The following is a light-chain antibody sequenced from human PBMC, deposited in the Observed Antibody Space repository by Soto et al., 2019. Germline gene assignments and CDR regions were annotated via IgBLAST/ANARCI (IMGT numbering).Light chain of an antibody. V-gene: IGLV1-44*01. J-gene: IGLJ1*01. CDR3: AAWDDSLNGNV. CDR2: SNN. Sequence: QSVLTQPPSASGTPGQRVTISCSGSSSNIGSNTVNWYQQLPGTAPKLLIYSNNQRPPGVPDRSSGSKSGTSASLAISGLQSEDEADYYCAAWDDSLNGNVFGTGTKVTVL. CDR1: SSNIGSNT.